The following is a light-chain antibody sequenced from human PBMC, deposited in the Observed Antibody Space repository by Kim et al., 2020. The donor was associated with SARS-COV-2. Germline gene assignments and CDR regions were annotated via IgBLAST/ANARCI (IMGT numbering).Light chain of an antibody. CDR3: STWDASLSGPV. J-gene: IGLJ3*02. V-gene: IGLV1-47*01. CDR2: WNN. CDR1: SSNIGRNY. Sequence: GQRVITACSGDSSNIGRNYVYWYQHLPGMAPKLLMYWNNKRPSGVPARFSGSKSGTSASLAISGLQPEDEGEYFCSTWDASLSGPVFGGGTQLTVL.